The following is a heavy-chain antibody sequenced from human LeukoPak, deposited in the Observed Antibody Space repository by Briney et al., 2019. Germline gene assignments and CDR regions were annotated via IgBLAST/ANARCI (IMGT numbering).Heavy chain of an antibody. J-gene: IGHJ4*02. CDR1: GGTFSSYA. V-gene: IGHV1-69*05. CDR3: ARDSEAVAAGLDY. CDR2: IIPIFGTA. D-gene: IGHD6-19*01. Sequence: SVKVSCKASGGTFSSYAISWVRQAPGRGLEWMGRIIPIFGTANYAQKFQGRVTITTDESTSTAYMELSSLRSEDTAVYYCARDSEAVAAGLDYWGQGTLVTVSS.